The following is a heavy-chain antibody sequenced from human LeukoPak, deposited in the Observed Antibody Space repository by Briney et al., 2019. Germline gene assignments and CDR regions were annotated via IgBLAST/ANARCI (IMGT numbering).Heavy chain of an antibody. V-gene: IGHV4-59*01. CDR2: IYYSGST. CDR3: ATSLYDYVTIDY. Sequence: SETPSLTCTVSGGSISSYYWSWIRQPPGKGLEWIGYIYYSGSTNYNPSLKSRVTISVDTSKNQFSLKLSSVTAADTAVYYCATSLYDYVTIDYWGQGTLVTVSS. J-gene: IGHJ4*02. CDR1: GGSISSYY. D-gene: IGHD3-16*01.